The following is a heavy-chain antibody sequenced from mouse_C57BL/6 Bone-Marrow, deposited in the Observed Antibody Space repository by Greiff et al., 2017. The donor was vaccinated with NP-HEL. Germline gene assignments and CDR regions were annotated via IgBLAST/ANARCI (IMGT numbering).Heavy chain of an antibody. V-gene: IGHV1-19*01. Sequence: EVQLQQSGPVLVKPGASVKMSCKASGYTFTDYYMNWVKQSHGKSLEWIGVINPYNGGTSYNQKFKGKATLTVDKSSSTAYMELNSLTSEDSAVYYCARGEAYGSSYVTWFAYGGQGTLVTVSA. CDR2: INPYNGGT. CDR3: ARGEAYGSSYVTWFAY. J-gene: IGHJ3*01. CDR1: GYTFTDYY. D-gene: IGHD1-1*01.